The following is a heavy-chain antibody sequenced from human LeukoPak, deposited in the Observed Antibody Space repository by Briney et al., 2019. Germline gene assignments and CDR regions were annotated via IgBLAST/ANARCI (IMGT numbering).Heavy chain of an antibody. CDR2: IKQDGSEE. D-gene: IGHD3-22*01. Sequence: GGSLRLSCAASGFTFSSYWMSWVRQAPGKGLEWVANIKQDGSEEYYVDSVKGRFTISRDNAKNSLYLQMNSLRAEDTAVYYCARARTGYYYDNSGYYYFDYWGQGTLVTVSS. J-gene: IGHJ4*02. V-gene: IGHV3-7*01. CDR1: GFTFSSYW. CDR3: ARARTGYYYDNSGYYYFDY.